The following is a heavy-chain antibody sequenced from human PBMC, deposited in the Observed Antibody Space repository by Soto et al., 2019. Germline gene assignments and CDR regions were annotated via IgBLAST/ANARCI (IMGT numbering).Heavy chain of an antibody. V-gene: IGHV4-34*01. D-gene: IGHD6-13*01. J-gene: IGHJ6*02. CDR3: AREGSGTFDYYYGMDV. Sequence: SETLSLTCAVYGGSFSGYYWSWIRQPPGKGLEWIGEINHSGSTNYNPSLKSRVTISVDTSKNQFSLKLSSVTAADTAVYYCAREGSGTFDYYYGMDVWGQGTTVT. CDR1: GGSFSGYY. CDR2: INHSGST.